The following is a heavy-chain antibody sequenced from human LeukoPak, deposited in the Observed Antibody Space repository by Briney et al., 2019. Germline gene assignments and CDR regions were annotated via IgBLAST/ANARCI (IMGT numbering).Heavy chain of an antibody. CDR3: ARDSGFSGTQRGEY. Sequence: GGSLRLSCAASGFTFSSYSMNWVRQAPGKGLEWVSSISSSSSYIYYADSVKGRFTISRDNAKNSLYLQMNSLRAEDTAVYYCARDSGFSGTQRGEYWGQGTLVTVSS. CDR2: ISSSSSYI. J-gene: IGHJ4*02. CDR1: GFTFSSYS. V-gene: IGHV3-21*01. D-gene: IGHD3/OR15-3a*01.